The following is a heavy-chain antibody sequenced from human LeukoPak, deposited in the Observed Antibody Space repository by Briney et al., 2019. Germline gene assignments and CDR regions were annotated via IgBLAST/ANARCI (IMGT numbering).Heavy chain of an antibody. CDR2: IYSGGST. CDR3: VGVRVFTMIVSEPGQPYF. J-gene: IGHJ3*01. D-gene: IGHD3-22*01. CDR1: RCTVSSNY. V-gene: IGHV3-53*01. Sequence: GGSLRLSCAASRCTVSSNYMSWVSQAPGKGLEWVSVIYSGGSTYYADSVKGRFTISRDNSKNTLYLQMNSLRAEDTAVYYCVGVRVFTMIVSEPGQPYFWGQGTMVTVSS.